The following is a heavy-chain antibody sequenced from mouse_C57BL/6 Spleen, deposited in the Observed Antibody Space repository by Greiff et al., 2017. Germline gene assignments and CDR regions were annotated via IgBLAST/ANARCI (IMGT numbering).Heavy chain of an antibody. CDR2: ISSGSSTI. J-gene: IGHJ4*01. CDR3: ARGVPYYAMDY. D-gene: IGHD5-1*01. CDR1: GFTFSDYG. V-gene: IGHV5-17*01. Sequence: EVQGVESGGGLVKPGGSLKLSCAASGFTFSDYGMHWVRQAPEKGLEWVAYISSGSSTIDYADTVKGRFTISRDNAKNTLFLQMASLRSEDTAMYYCARGVPYYAMDYWGQGTSVTVSS.